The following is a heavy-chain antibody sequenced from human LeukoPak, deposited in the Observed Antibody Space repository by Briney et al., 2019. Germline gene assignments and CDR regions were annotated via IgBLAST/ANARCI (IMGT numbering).Heavy chain of an antibody. J-gene: IGHJ4*02. V-gene: IGHV4-34*01. D-gene: IGHD1-14*01. CDR2: INHSGST. CDR3: ARGYHGPPYY. CDR1: GGSFSGYY. Sequence: SETLSLTCAVYGGSFSGYYWSWIRQPPGKGLEWIGEINHSGSTNYNPSLKSRVTISVDTSKNQFSLKLSSVTAADTAVYYCARGYHGPPYYWGQGTLVTVSS.